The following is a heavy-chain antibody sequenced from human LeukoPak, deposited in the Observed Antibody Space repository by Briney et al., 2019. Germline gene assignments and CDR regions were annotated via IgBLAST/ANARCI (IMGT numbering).Heavy chain of an antibody. V-gene: IGHV3-48*04. CDR3: AKDTYYYDSSGYSAAFDI. Sequence: GGSLRLSCVASGFNFNDHWMTWVRQAPGKGLEWVSYITLSSSTTYYADSVKGRFTISRDNAKNSLYLQMNGLRAEDTALYYCAKDTYYYDSSGYSAAFDIWGQGTMVTVSS. CDR2: ITLSSSTT. J-gene: IGHJ3*02. D-gene: IGHD3-22*01. CDR1: GFNFNDHW.